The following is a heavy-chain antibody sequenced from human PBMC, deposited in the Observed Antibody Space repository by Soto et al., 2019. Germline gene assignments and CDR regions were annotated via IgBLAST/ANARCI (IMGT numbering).Heavy chain of an antibody. J-gene: IGHJ4*02. CDR2: INPNSGNI. Sequence: ASVKVSCKASGDTFTTYDINWVRQATGHGLEWMGWINPNSGNIGYAQRFQGRVTMTRDTAIRRACLEVSNLRSDYTSVYYCARARSWASYYLFDTWGKGTLVTVSS. CDR3: ARARSWASYYLFDT. V-gene: IGHV1-8*01. CDR1: GDTFTTYD. D-gene: IGHD3-16*01.